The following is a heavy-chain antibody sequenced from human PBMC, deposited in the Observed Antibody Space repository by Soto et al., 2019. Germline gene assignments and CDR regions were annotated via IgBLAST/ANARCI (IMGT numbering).Heavy chain of an antibody. D-gene: IGHD6-6*01. CDR3: AAPPRY. J-gene: IGHJ4*02. CDR2: IYDSGST. CDR1: GGNIGSYY. Sequence: SETQSLTSTVSGGNIGSYYWSWIRQPPGKGLEWIGYIYDSGSTNYNPSLKSRVTISVDTSKNQFSPKLTSVTAADTAVYYCAAPPRYWGQGTLVT. V-gene: IGHV4-59*01.